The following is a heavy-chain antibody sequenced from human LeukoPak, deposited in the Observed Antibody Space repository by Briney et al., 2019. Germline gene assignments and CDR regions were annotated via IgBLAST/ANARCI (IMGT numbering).Heavy chain of an antibody. J-gene: IGHJ4*02. CDR2: ISSSSSTI. Sequence: GGSLRLSCAASGFTFSSYSMNWVRQAPGKGLEWVSYISSSSSTIYYADSVKGRFTISRDNAKNSLYLQMNSLRAEDTAVYYCARPYYYDSSGLYYWGQGTLVTVSS. CDR3: ARPYYYDSSGLYY. V-gene: IGHV3-48*01. CDR1: GFTFSSYS. D-gene: IGHD3-22*01.